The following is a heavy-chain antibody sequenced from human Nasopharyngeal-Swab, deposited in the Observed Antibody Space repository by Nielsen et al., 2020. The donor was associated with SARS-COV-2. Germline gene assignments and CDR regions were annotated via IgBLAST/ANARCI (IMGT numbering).Heavy chain of an antibody. Sequence: WIRQPPGKGLEWVAVISYDGSNKYYADSVKGRFTISRDNSKNTLYLQMNSLRAEDTVVYYCARGGVVVVAATLYYYYGMDVWGQGTTVTVSS. V-gene: IGHV3-30*03. J-gene: IGHJ6*02. CDR2: ISYDGSNK. D-gene: IGHD2-15*01. CDR3: ARGGVVVVAATLYYYYGMDV.